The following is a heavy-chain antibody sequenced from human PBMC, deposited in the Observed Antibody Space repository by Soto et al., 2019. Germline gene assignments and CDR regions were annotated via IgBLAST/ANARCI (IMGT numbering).Heavy chain of an antibody. CDR3: ARLPDY. CDR1: GGSISSYY. D-gene: IGHD2-2*01. J-gene: IGHJ4*02. CDR2: MYHSGST. V-gene: IGHV4-59*12. Sequence: PSETLSLTCTVSGGSISSYYWSWIRQPPGKGLEWIGYMYHSGSTYYNPSLKSRVTISIDRSKNQFSLKLSSVTAADTAVYYCARLPDYWGQGILVTVSS.